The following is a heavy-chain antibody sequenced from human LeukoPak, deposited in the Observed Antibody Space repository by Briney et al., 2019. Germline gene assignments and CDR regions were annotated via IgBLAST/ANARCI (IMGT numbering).Heavy chain of an antibody. D-gene: IGHD1-1*01. CDR3: ARDSPGYLAYDS. CDR1: GFTFSSYG. CDR2: IKEDGSAT. Sequence: PGGSLRLSCAASGFTFSSYGMHWVRQAPGKGPEWVANIKEDGSATYYVDSAKGRFTISRDNAKKSLYLQMNSLRAEDTAVYYCARDSPGYLAYDSWGQGTLVTVSS. V-gene: IGHV3-7*04. J-gene: IGHJ4*02.